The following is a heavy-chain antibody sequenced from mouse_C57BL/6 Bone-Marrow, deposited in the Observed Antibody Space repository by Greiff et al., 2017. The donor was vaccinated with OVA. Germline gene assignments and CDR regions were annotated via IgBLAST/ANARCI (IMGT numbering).Heavy chain of an antibody. V-gene: IGHV1-54*01. Sequence: VKLMESGAELVRPGTSVKVSCKASGYAFTNYLIEWVKQRPGQGLEWIGVINPGSGGTNYNEKFKGKATMTADKSSSTAYMQLSSLTSEDSAVYFCARRGDYDEGAWFAYWGQGTLVTVSA. D-gene: IGHD2-4*01. CDR1: GYAFTNYL. J-gene: IGHJ3*01. CDR3: ARRGDYDEGAWFAY. CDR2: INPGSGGT.